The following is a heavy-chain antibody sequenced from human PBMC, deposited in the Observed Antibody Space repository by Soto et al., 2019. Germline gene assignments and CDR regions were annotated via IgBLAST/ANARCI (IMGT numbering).Heavy chain of an antibody. CDR3: AKGGAQMLHYNWFDP. CDR2: ISGSGGST. D-gene: IGHD2-2*01. V-gene: IGHV3-23*01. CDR1: GFTFSSYA. J-gene: IGHJ5*02. Sequence: EVQLLESGGGLVQPGGSLRLSCAASGFTFSSYAMSWVRQAPGKGLEWVSAISGSGGSTYYADSVKGRFTMPIDNSKNTLYLQMISLRAEDTAVYYCAKGGAQMLHYNWFDPWGQGTLVTVSS.